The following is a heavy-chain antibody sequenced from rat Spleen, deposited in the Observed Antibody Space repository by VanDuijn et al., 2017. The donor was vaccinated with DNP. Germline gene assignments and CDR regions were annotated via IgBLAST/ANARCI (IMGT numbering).Heavy chain of an antibody. CDR1: GFTFSDYN. Sequence: EVQLVESGGGLVQPGRSLKLSCAASGFTFSDYNMAWVRLAPQRGLEWVATIAYDGTTSSYRDSVTGRFTVSRDNAKSTLYLQMNSLRSEDTATYYCTRDNYSSYMPYYYAMDAWGQGTSVTVSS. D-gene: IGHD1-2*01. J-gene: IGHJ4*01. CDR2: IAYDGTTS. V-gene: IGHV5-7*01. CDR3: TRDNYSSYMPYYYAMDA.